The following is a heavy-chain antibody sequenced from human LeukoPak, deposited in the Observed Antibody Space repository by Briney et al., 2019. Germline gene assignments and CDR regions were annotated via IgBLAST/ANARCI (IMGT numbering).Heavy chain of an antibody. CDR1: GFTFSSYA. CDR3: AKTVAPSRSYYFDY. J-gene: IGHJ4*02. D-gene: IGHD5-12*01. V-gene: IGHV3-23*01. Sequence: GGSLRLSCAASGFTFSSYAMSWVRRAPGKGLEWVSAISGSGGSTYYADSVKGRFTISRDNSKNTLYLQMNSLRAEDTAVYYCAKTVAPSRSYYFDYWGQGTLVTVSS. CDR2: ISGSGGST.